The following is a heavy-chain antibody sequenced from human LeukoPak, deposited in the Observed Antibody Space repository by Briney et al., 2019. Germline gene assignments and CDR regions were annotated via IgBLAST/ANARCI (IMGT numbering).Heavy chain of an antibody. CDR1: GYTFTSYG. D-gene: IGHD2-21*02. CDR2: MNPNSGNT. Sequence: ASVKVSCKASGYTFTSYGINWVRQATGQGLEWMGWMNPNSGNTGYAQKFQGRVTMTRNTSISTAYMELSSLRSEDTAVYYCARGVEAYCGGDCPYYYYYYMDVWGKGTTVTISS. CDR3: ARGVEAYCGGDCPYYYYYYMDV. V-gene: IGHV1-8*02. J-gene: IGHJ6*03.